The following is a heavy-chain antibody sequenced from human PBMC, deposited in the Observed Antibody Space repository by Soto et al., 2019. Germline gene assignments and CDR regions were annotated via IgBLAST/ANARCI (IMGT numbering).Heavy chain of an antibody. V-gene: IGHV4-59*01. D-gene: IGHD1-20*01. J-gene: IGHJ6*02. CDR2: IYYSGST. Sequence: QVQLQESGPGLVKPSETLSLTCTVSGGSISSYYWSWIRQPPGKGLEWIGYIYYSGSTNYNPSLKSRVTISVDTSKNQFSLKLSSVTAADTAVYYCARVPLGVTDYYDYGMDVWGQGTTVTVSS. CDR3: ARVPLGVTDYYDYGMDV. CDR1: GGSISSYY.